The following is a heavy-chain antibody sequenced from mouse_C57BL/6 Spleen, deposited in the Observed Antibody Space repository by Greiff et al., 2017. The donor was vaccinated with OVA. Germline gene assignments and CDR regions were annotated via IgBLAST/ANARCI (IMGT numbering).Heavy chain of an antibody. CDR2: INPNYGTT. J-gene: IGHJ2*01. CDR3: GRSSTDVPLDY. D-gene: IGHD5-1*01. CDR1: GYTFTDYN. V-gene: IGHV1-39*01. Sequence: VQLKESGPELVKPGASVKISCKASGYTFTDYNMNWVKQSNGKGLEWIGVINPNYGTTTYNQKFKGKATLTVDQSSTTAYMQLNSLTSEDSAVYYCGRSSTDVPLDYWGQGTTLTVSS.